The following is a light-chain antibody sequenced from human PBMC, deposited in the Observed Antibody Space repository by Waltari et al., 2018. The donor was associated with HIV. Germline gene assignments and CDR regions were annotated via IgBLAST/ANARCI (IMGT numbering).Light chain of an antibody. V-gene: IGKV2-28*01. CDR2: LGS. J-gene: IGKJ4*01. CDR1: QSLLHRNGYNY. CDR3: MQGLQVPLT. Sequence: EIVMTQSPLSLPVTPGEAASISCRSTQSLLHRNGYNYLDWYLQKPGQSPQLLIYLGSNRASGVPDRFSGSGSGTHFILTISRVEAEDVGVYYCMQGLQVPLTFGGGTKLEIK.